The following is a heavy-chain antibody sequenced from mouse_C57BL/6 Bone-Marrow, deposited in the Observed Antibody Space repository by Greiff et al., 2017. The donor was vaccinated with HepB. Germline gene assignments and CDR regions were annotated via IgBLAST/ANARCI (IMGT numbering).Heavy chain of an antibody. V-gene: IGHV1-84*01. Sequence: QVQLQQSGPELVKPGASVKISCKASGYTFTDYYINWVKQRPGQGLEWIGWIYPGSGNTKYNEKFKGKATLTVDPSSSTAYMQLSSLTSEDSAVYFCARWGFGNGSSLWYFDVWGTGTTVTVSS. J-gene: IGHJ1*03. CDR3: ARWGFGNGSSLWYFDV. D-gene: IGHD1-1*01. CDR2: IYPGSGNT. CDR1: GYTFTDYY.